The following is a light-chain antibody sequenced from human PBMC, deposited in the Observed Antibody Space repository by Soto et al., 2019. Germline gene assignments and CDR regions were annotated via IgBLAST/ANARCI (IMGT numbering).Light chain of an antibody. CDR2: DAS. CDR3: QQYNNWPIT. CDR1: QSVSSY. V-gene: IGKV3-11*01. J-gene: IGKJ5*01. Sequence: EIVLTQSPATRSLSQGERATLSCRASQSVSSYLAWYQQKPGQAPRLLIYDASNRATGIPARFSGSGSGTEFTLIISSLQSEDSAVYYCQQYNNWPITFCQGTRLEI.